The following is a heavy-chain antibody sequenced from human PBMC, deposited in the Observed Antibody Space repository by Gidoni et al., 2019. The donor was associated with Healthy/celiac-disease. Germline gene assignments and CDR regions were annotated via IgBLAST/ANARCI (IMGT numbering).Heavy chain of an antibody. V-gene: IGHV3-23*01. CDR2: VSGSGGST. Sequence: EVQLLESGGGLVQPGGSLSLSCAASGFTFSSYAMSWVRQAPGKGLDWVSAVSGSGGSTYYADSVKVRFTISRDNSKNTLYLQMNSLRAEDTAVYYCATGREPWFDPWGQGTLVTVSS. CDR1: GFTFSSYA. CDR3: ATGREPWFDP. J-gene: IGHJ5*02.